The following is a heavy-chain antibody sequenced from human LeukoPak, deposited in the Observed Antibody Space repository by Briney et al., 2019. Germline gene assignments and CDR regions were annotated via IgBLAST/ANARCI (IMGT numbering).Heavy chain of an antibody. Sequence: ASVKVSFKASGYTFTSYSLNWVRQAPGQGLEWMGWISTYNGNTNYAEKLQGRVTMTTDASTSTAYMELRNLRSDDTAVYYCAKDRWRDGSSSFDNWGQGTLVTVSS. J-gene: IGHJ4*02. CDR1: GYTFTSYS. CDR3: AKDRWRDGSSSFDN. D-gene: IGHD6-6*01. CDR2: ISTYNGNT. V-gene: IGHV1-18*01.